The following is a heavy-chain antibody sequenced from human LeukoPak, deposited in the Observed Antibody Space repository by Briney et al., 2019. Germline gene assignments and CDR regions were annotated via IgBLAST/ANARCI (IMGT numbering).Heavy chain of an antibody. CDR3: AREILGGFNPGAY. J-gene: IGHJ4*02. Sequence: PSETLSLTCTVSLDSTTSNFWSWVRQPPGKGLEWIGEIHRSGSPNYNPALQSRVTISIDRSRNQIALELSSVTAADTAVYYCAREILGGFNPGAYWGQGTLVTVSS. CDR1: LDSTTSNF. D-gene: IGHD1-14*01. CDR2: IHRSGSP. V-gene: IGHV4-59*12.